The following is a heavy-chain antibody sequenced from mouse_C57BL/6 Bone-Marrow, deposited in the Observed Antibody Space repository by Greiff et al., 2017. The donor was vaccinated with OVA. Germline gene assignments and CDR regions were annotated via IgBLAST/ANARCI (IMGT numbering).Heavy chain of an antibody. CDR1: GFNIKDDY. J-gene: IGHJ3*01. Sequence: EVKLQESGAELVRPGASVKLSCTASGFNIKDDYMHWVKQRPEQGLEWIGWIDPENGDTEYASQFQGKATITADTSSNTAYLQLSSLTSEDTAVYYCTAYYKGWFAYWGQGTLVTVSA. D-gene: IGHD2-12*01. V-gene: IGHV14-4*01. CDR2: IDPENGDT. CDR3: TAYYKGWFAY.